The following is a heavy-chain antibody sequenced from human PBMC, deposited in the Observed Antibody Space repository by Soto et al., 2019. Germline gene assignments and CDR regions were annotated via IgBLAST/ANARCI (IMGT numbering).Heavy chain of an antibody. J-gene: IGHJ3*02. V-gene: IGHV4-39*01. CDR3: ARSQWLVGSDTFDI. D-gene: IGHD6-19*01. Sequence: QLQLQESGPGLVKPSETLSLTCTVSGGSISSSSYYWGWIRQPPGKGLEWIGSIYYSGSTYYNPSLKSRVTISVDTSKNQFSLKLSSVTAADTAVYYCARSQWLVGSDTFDIWGQGTMVTVSS. CDR2: IYYSGST. CDR1: GGSISSSSYY.